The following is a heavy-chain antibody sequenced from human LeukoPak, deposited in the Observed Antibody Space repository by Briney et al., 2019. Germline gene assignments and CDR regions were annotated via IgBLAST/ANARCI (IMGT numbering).Heavy chain of an antibody. V-gene: IGHV1-18*01. D-gene: IGHD3-22*01. J-gene: IGHJ4*02. CDR3: ARMSYYDSSGYYERAYFDY. CDR2: ISAYNGNT. Sequence: ASVKVSCKASGYTFTSYGISWGRQAPGQGLEWRGWISAYNGNTNYAQKLQGRVTMTTDTSTRTAYRELRSLRSDDTAVYYCARMSYYDSSGYYERAYFDYWGQGTLVTVSS. CDR1: GYTFTSYG.